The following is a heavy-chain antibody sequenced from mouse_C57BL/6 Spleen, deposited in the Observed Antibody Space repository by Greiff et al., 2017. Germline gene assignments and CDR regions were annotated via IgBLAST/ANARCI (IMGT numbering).Heavy chain of an antibody. CDR1: GFTFSDYY. D-gene: IGHD2-4*01. J-gene: IGHJ4*01. V-gene: IGHV5-12*01. Sequence: DVHLVESGGGLVQPGGSLKLSCAASGFTFSDYYMYWVRQTPEKRLEWVAYISNGGGSTYYPDTVKGRFTISRDNAKNTLYLQMSRLKSEDTAMYYCARQGYYDYEGDYAMDYWGQGTSVTVSS. CDR3: ARQGYYDYEGDYAMDY. CDR2: ISNGGGST.